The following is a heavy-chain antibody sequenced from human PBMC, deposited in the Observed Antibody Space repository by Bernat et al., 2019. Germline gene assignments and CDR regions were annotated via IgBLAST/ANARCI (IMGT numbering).Heavy chain of an antibody. CDR1: GGSFRGSNW. Sequence: QVQLQESGPGLVKPSGTLSPPWAVSGGSFRGSNWWPWVGQPPGRGLGWIGEIYHSGSTNYNPSLKSRATISVDKSKNQFSLKLSSVTAADTAVYYCARDFGLVESGDYGPAFDIWGQGTMVTVSS. J-gene: IGHJ3*02. CDR3: ARDFGLVESGDYGPAFDI. D-gene: IGHD4-17*01. V-gene: IGHV4-4*02. CDR2: IYHSGST.